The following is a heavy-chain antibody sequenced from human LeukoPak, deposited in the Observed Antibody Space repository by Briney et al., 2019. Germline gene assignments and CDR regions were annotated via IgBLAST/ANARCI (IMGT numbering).Heavy chain of an antibody. CDR2: ITSSSSYV. V-gene: IGHV3-21*01. J-gene: IGHJ5*02. CDR1: GFTFNTYS. CDR3: VGSPGRDYSNMGSCWFDP. Sequence: PGGSLRLSCTASGFTFNTYSMNWVRQAPGKGLEWVSSITSSSSYVKYADSVKGRFTISRDNAKNSLYLQMNSLRDEDTAVYYCVGSPGRDYSNMGSCWFDPWGQGTLVTVSS. D-gene: IGHD2/OR15-2a*01.